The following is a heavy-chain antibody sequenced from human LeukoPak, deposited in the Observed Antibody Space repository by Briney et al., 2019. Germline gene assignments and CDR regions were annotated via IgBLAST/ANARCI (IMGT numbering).Heavy chain of an antibody. J-gene: IGHJ6*03. D-gene: IGHD2-2*02. CDR3: ARIEPAAISFDYYFYVDV. V-gene: IGHV4-34*01. CDR2: INHSGST. Sequence: SETLSLTCAVYGGSFSGYYWSWIRQPPGKGLEWIGEINHSGSTNYNPSLKSRVTISVATSKNQFSLKLSSVTAADTAGYYCARIEPAAISFDYYFYVDVWGKGTTVSVSS. CDR1: GGSFSGYY.